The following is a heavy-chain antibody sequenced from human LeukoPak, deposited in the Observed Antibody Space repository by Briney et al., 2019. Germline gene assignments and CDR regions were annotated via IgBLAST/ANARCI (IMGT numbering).Heavy chain of an antibody. D-gene: IGHD3-10*01. V-gene: IGHV1-46*01. J-gene: IGHJ4*02. CDR3: ARARSGRWFGEKPFEY. CDR1: VYTLTSYY. CDR2: INPSRGST. Sequence: ASLKVSCKASVYTLTSYYMHWVRQTPRQRLEWMGIINPSRGSTSNAQKFQSRVTMTRHMSTSTHYMERSGLRDEDTAGYYCARARSGRWFGEKPFEYWGQGTLGTVSS.